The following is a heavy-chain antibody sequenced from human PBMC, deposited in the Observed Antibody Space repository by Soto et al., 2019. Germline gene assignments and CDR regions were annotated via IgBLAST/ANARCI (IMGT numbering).Heavy chain of an antibody. Sequence: ASVKVSCKASGYTFTGYYMHWVRQAPGQGLEWMGWINPNSGGTNYAQKFQGWVTMTRDTSISTAYMELKSVTAADTALYYCASFSGSYYSAMDVWGQGSTVTVSS. CDR3: ASFSGSYYSAMDV. J-gene: IGHJ6*02. CDR1: GYTFTGYY. D-gene: IGHD6-19*01. V-gene: IGHV1-2*04. CDR2: INPNSGGT.